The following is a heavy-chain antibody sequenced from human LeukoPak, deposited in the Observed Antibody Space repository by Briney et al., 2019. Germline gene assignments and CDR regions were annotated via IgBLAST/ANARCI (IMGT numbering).Heavy chain of an antibody. CDR1: GGSTSSYY. J-gene: IGHJ4*02. CDR2: IHNSRGT. CDR3: ATTSGTSGVDS. V-gene: IGHV4-59*12. Sequence: PSETLSLTCTVSGGSTSSYYWTWIRQPPGKGLEWIGYIHNSRGTYYDPSLTSRVTMSIDTSKNQFSLNLRSVTAADTAVYFCATTSGTSGVDSWGQGTLVTVSS.